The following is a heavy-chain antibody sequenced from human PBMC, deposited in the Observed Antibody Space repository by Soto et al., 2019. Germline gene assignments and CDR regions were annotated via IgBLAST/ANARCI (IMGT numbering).Heavy chain of an antibody. J-gene: IGHJ6*02. CDR3: AADNFLRFAQLLHYYYYGMYV. CDR1: GFTFTSSA. Sequence: SGKVSCKASGFTFTSSAVQWVRQARGQRLEWIGWIVVGSGNTNYAQKFQERVTITRDMSTSTAYMELSSLRSEDTAVYYCAADNFLRFAQLLHYYYYGMYVWG. D-gene: IGHD3-10*01. CDR2: IVVGSGNT. V-gene: IGHV1-58*01.